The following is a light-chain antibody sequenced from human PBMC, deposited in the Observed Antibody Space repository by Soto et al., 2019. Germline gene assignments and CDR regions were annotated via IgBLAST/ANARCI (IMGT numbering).Light chain of an antibody. CDR2: KAS. CDR3: QQSDSRWT. V-gene: IGKV1-5*03. CDR1: QSISSW. J-gene: IGKJ1*01. Sequence: DIPMTQSPSTLSASVGDRVTITCRASQSISSWLAWYQQKPGKAPKLLIYKASSLQTGVPSRFIGSGSGTEFTLTISSLPPDDFATYYCQQSDSRWTFGQGTKVEIK.